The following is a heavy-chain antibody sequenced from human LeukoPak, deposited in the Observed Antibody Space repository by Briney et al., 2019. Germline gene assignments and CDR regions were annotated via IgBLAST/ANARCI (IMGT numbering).Heavy chain of an antibody. V-gene: IGHV4-59*01. CDR3: AIGRDFDY. CDR1: GGSISSYY. J-gene: IGHJ4*02. Sequence: PSETLSLTCTVSGGSISSYYWSWIRQPPGKGLEWIGYIYYSGSTNYNPSLKSRVTISVDTSKNQFSLKLSSVTAADTAVYYCAIGRDFDYWGQGTLVTVSS. CDR2: IYYSGST.